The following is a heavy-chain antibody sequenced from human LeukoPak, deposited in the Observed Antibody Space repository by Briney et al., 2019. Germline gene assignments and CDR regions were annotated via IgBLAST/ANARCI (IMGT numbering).Heavy chain of an antibody. CDR1: GGSISSYY. D-gene: IGHD5-24*01. J-gene: IGHJ2*01. V-gene: IGHV4-59*08. Sequence: SETLSLTCTVSGGSISSYYWSWIRQPTGKPLEWIGHISYSGDTNYTPSLKSRVTLSVDTSKNQFSLRLSSVTAADTAVYFCARQKSQFLLPSADWYFDLWGRGTLVTVSS. CDR3: ARQKSQFLLPSADWYFDL. CDR2: ISYSGDT.